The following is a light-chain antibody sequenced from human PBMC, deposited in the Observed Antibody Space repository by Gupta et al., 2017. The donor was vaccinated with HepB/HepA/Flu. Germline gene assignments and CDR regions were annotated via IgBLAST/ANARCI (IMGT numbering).Light chain of an antibody. V-gene: IGKV2-30*01. CDR1: QSLAYSDGNTY. J-gene: IGKJ5*01. CDR3: MKGLYWA. Sequence: VVTQSPLSLPVTLGQPAAISCKSSQSLAYSDGNTYLNWLQQRPGQSPRRLIYQVSNRDSGVPDRFSGSGTGTDFTLRISRVEAEDVGVYYCMKGLYWAFGQGTRLESK. CDR2: QVS.